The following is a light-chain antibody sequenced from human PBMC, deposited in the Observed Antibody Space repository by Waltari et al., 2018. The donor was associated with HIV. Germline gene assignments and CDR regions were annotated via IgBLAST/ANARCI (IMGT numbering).Light chain of an antibody. CDR2: GTS. J-gene: IGKJ5*01. Sequence: IVLTHSPPTLSLSPGARATLSCRASQSVSSYLAWYQQKPGQAPRPLIYGTSSRATGIPARFSGSGSGTDFTLTISSLEPGDFGVYYCQQRSSWPITFGQGTRLEIK. CDR1: QSVSSY. CDR3: QQRSSWPIT. V-gene: IGKV3-11*01.